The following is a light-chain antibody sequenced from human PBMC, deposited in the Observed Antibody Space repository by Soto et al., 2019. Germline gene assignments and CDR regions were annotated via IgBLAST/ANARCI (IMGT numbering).Light chain of an antibody. V-gene: IGKV3-15*01. CDR1: QSVRSN. CDR2: GAS. CDR3: QQYNTWPPIT. J-gene: IGKJ5*01. Sequence: EIVMTQSPATLSVSPGERVTLSCRASQSVRSNLAWYQQKPGQAPRLLIYGASTRVTGLPARFSGSGSGTDFTLTISSLQSEDFAVYYCQQYNTWPPITFGQGTRLEIK.